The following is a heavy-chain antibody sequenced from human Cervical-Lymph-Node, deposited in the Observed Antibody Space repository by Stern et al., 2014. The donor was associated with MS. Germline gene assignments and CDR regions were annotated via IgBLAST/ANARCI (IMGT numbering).Heavy chain of an antibody. D-gene: IGHD6-19*01. V-gene: IGHV3-30*18. J-gene: IGHJ4*02. CDR1: GVTFSTYG. Sequence: VQLVESGGGVVQPGRSLRLSCAGSGVTFSTYGMHWVRQAPGKGLEWVAVISYDGRNEHYVDSVKGRFTISRDNSKNTLYLQMNSLRAEDTAVYYCAKDRGTGWPLDYWGQGTLVTVS. CDR2: ISYDGRNE. CDR3: AKDRGTGWPLDY.